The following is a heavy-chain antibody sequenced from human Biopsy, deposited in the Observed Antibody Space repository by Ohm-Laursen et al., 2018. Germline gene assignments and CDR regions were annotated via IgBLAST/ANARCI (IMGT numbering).Heavy chain of an antibody. Sequence: SSAKVSCKPSGYTFTSHDITWVRQATGPGLEWMGWMSPNTGNTVYAQRFQDRVTMTSDTSTGTAYMELTSLTSDDTAVYFCARWETTLGRSLDSWGQGTLVAVSS. J-gene: IGHJ4*02. V-gene: IGHV1-8*01. CDR1: GYTFTSHD. D-gene: IGHD1-26*01. CDR3: ARWETTLGRSLDS. CDR2: MSPNTGNT.